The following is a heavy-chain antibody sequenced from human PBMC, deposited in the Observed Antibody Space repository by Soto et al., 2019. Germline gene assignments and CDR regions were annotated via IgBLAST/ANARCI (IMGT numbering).Heavy chain of an antibody. CDR2: ISYDGSNK. Sequence: GGSLRLSCAASGFTFSSYAMHWVRQAPGKRLEWVAVISYDGSNKYYADSVKGRFTISRDNSKNTLYLQMNSLRAEDTAVYYCARAGIQLWSTGYGMDVWGQGTTVTV. V-gene: IGHV3-30-3*01. D-gene: IGHD5-18*01. CDR3: ARAGIQLWSTGYGMDV. CDR1: GFTFSSYA. J-gene: IGHJ6*02.